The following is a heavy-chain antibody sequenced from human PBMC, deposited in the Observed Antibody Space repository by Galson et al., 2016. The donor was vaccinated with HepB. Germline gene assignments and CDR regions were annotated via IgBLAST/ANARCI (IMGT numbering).Heavy chain of an antibody. V-gene: IGHV3-7*01. CDR2: IKPDGSEK. J-gene: IGHJ6*02. CDR3: ARFGGSLGMDV. CDR1: GLTFSTYW. Sequence: SLRLSCAASGLTFSTYWMNWVRQAPGKGLEWVANIKPDGSEKYYVDSVKGRFTISRDNGKKSLYLQMNSLTAEDTAVYYCARFGGSLGMDVWGQGTTVTVSS. D-gene: IGHD2-15*01.